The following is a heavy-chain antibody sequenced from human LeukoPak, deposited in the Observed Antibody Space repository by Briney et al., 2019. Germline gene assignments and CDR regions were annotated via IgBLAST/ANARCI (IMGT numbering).Heavy chain of an antibody. CDR2: ISAYNGNT. D-gene: IGHD6-13*01. CDR1: GYTFTSYG. V-gene: IGHV1-18*01. J-gene: IGHJ5*02. CDR3: ARCTPYLGTAAATWFDP. Sequence: ASVKVSCKASGYTFTSYGISWVRQAPGQGLEWMGWISAYNGNTNYAQKLQGRVTMTTDTSTSTAYMELRSLRSDDTAVYYCARCTPYLGTAAATWFDPWGQGTLVTVSS.